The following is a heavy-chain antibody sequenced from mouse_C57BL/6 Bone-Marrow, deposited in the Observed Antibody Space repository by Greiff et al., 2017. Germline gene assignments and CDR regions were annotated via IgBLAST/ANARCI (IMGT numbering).Heavy chain of an antibody. CDR1: GYTFTSYW. CDR3: ARDDGYYDYFDY. V-gene: IGHV1-69*01. Sequence: QVQLQQPGAELVMPGASVKLSCKASGYTFTSYWMHWVKQRPGQGLEWIGEIDPSDSYTNYNQKFKGKSTLTVDKSSSTAYMQLSSLTSADSAVYYCARDDGYYDYFDYWGQGTTLTVSS. J-gene: IGHJ2*01. D-gene: IGHD2-3*01. CDR2: IDPSDSYT.